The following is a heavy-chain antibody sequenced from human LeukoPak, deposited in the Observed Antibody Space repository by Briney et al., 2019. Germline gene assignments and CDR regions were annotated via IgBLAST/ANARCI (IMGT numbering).Heavy chain of an antibody. CDR3: ARGPDYYDNFDY. D-gene: IGHD3-22*01. J-gene: IGHJ4*02. CDR2: ISGSGGST. CDR1: GFTFSSYA. V-gene: IGHV3-23*01. Sequence: GGSLRLSCAASGFTFSSYAMSWVRQAPGKGLEWVSAISGSGGSTYYADSVKGRFTISRDNSKNTLYLQMNSLRAEDTAVYYCARGPDYYDNFDYWGQGTLVTVSS.